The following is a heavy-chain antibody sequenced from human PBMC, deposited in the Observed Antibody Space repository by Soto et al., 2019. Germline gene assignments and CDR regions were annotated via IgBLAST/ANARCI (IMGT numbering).Heavy chain of an antibody. CDR1: AYTFTNYG. V-gene: IGHV1-18*01. CDR2: ISAYNGNI. CDR3: VISGSSWKLRDLDS. D-gene: IGHD6-13*01. J-gene: IGHJ4*02. Sequence: GSAVKVSCEASAYTFTNYGISWVRQAPGQGLEWMGWISAYNGNINYAQKFRGRVTMTTDTSTSSAYLEVRSLRSDDTAVYYCVISGSSWKLRDLDSCAQRNSVTVS.